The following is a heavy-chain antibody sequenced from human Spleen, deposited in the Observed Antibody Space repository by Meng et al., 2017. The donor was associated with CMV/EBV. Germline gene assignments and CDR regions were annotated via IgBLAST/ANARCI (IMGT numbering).Heavy chain of an antibody. J-gene: IGHJ5*02. CDR1: GYRFTNYW. D-gene: IGHD2-2*01. Sequence: GESLKISCKASGYRFTNYWIGWVRQMPGKGLEWMGIIYPGDSDTTYSPSFQGQVTISADKSISTTYLQWSSLKASDTAMYYCARQLDTRTWDNWFDPWGQGTLVTVSS. CDR2: IYPGDSDT. V-gene: IGHV5-51*01. CDR3: ARQLDTRTWDNWFDP.